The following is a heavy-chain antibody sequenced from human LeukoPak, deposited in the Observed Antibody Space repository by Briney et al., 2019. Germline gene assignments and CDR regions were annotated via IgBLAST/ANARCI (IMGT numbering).Heavy chain of an antibody. Sequence: GGSLRLSCAASGFTFSSFTMHWVRQAPGKGLEWVSAISGGGGSTYYADSVKGRFTISRDNSKNTLYLQMNSLRAEDTAVYYCAKRGRNNWFDPWGQGTLVTVSS. CDR3: AKRGRNNWFDP. CDR1: GFTFSSFT. J-gene: IGHJ5*02. D-gene: IGHD3-10*01. CDR2: ISGGGGST. V-gene: IGHV3-23*01.